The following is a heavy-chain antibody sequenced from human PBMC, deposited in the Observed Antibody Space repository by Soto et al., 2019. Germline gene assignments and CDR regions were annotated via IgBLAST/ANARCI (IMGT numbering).Heavy chain of an antibody. Sequence: GASVKVSCKASGYTFTSYDINWVRQATGQGLEWMGWMNPNSGNTGYAQKFQGRVTMTRNTSISTAYMELSSLRSEDTAVYYCAILEVTTADAFEIWGQGTMVTVSS. CDR1: GYTFTSYD. CDR3: AILEVTTADAFEI. D-gene: IGHD4-4*01. J-gene: IGHJ3*02. V-gene: IGHV1-8*01. CDR2: MNPNSGNT.